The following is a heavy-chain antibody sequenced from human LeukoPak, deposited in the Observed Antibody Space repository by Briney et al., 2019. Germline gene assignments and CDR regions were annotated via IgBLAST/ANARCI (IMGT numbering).Heavy chain of an antibody. CDR1: GYTFTSYG. Sequence: GASVKVSCKASGYTFTSYGISWVRQAPVQGLEWMGWISAYNGNTNYAQKLQGRVTMTTDTSTSTAYMELRSLRSDDTAVYYCARSGYEGVHYYYYYYMDVWGKGTTVTVSS. CDR3: ARSGYEGVHYYYYYYMDV. D-gene: IGHD3-10*01. CDR2: ISAYNGNT. V-gene: IGHV1-18*01. J-gene: IGHJ6*03.